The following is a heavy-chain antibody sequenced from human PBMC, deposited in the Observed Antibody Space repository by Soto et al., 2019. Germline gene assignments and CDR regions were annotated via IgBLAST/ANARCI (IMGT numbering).Heavy chain of an antibody. D-gene: IGHD3-3*02. Sequence: QVQLVESGGGLVKPGGSLRLSCAASGFTFSDYYMSLIRQAPGKGLEWVSYISSSSSYTNYADSVKGRLTISRDNAKNSLYLQMNSLRAEDTAVYYCARALRDGYIFYLVDYWGQGTLVTVSS. V-gene: IGHV3-11*06. J-gene: IGHJ4*02. CDR2: ISSSSSYT. CDR1: GFTFSDYY. CDR3: ARALRDGYIFYLVDY.